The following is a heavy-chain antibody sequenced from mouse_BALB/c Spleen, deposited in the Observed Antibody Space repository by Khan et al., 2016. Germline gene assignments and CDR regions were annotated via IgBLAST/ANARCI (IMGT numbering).Heavy chain of an antibody. D-gene: IGHD2-4*01. CDR2: IDPENGNP. V-gene: IGHV14-3*02. CDR1: GFNIKDTY. J-gene: IGHJ3*01. Sequence: VRLQQSGAELVKPGASVKLSCTASGFNIKDTYMHWVKQRPEQGLEWIGRIDPENGNPKYDPKFQGKATITSDTSSNTAYLQLSSLTPEDTAAYYFARSPYYYDVGFAYWGQGTLVTVSA. CDR3: ARSPYYYDVGFAY.